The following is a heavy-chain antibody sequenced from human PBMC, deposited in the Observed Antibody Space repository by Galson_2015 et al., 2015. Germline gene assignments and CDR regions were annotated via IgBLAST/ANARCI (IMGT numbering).Heavy chain of an antibody. CDR2: ITSDGADT. Sequence: SLRLSCAASGFTFSGYALSWVRQAPGKGLECVSSITSDGADTYYADSVKGRFTISRDNSKNTLYLQMNSLRVEDTAIYYCSKGVYVVDNWGQGTLVTVSS. D-gene: IGHD2/OR15-2a*01. CDR1: GFTFSGYA. CDR3: SKGVYVVDN. V-gene: IGHV3-23*01. J-gene: IGHJ4*02.